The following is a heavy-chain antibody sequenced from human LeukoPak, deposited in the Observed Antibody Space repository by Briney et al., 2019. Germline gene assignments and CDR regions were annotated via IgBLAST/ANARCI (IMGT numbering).Heavy chain of an antibody. J-gene: IGHJ5*02. CDR2: IKQDGSEK. Sequence: GGSLRLSCAASGFTFSSYWMSWVRQAPGKGLEWVANIKQDGSEKYYVDSVKGRFTISRDNAKNSLYLQMDSLRAEDTAVYYCAREPRSRYYYGSGASWFDPWGQGTLVTASS. CDR3: AREPRSRYYYGSGASWFDP. D-gene: IGHD3-10*01. CDR1: GFTFSSYW. V-gene: IGHV3-7*01.